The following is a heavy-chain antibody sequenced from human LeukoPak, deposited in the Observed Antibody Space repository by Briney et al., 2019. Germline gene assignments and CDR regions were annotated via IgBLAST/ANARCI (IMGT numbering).Heavy chain of an antibody. V-gene: IGHV3-13*01. CDR3: TRTGLRGVTGDYHALDV. CDR2: IFGSGDT. Sequence: GGSLRLSCAGNGFAFSGYDMHWVHQVTGKSLEWISNIFGSGDTFYADSVKGRFTISRTNAESSLYLQMSSLRAGDTAVYYCTRTGLRGVTGDYHALDVWGQGTTVTVSS. D-gene: IGHD2-21*02. J-gene: IGHJ6*02. CDR1: GFAFSGYD.